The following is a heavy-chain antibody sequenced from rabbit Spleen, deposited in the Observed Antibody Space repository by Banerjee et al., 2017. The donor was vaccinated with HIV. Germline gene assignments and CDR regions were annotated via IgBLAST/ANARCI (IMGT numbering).Heavy chain of an antibody. Sequence: QEQVVESGGGLVQPGGSLKLSCKGSGFDFSNYGVSWVRQAPGKGLEWIGYIDPVFGITYYANWVNGRFSISRENAQNTVFLQMTSLTAADTATYFCARDGAGGSYFALWGPGTLVTVS. D-gene: IGHD8-1*01. CDR1: GFDFSNYG. CDR2: IDPVFGIT. CDR3: ARDGAGGSYFAL. J-gene: IGHJ4*01. V-gene: IGHV1S47*01.